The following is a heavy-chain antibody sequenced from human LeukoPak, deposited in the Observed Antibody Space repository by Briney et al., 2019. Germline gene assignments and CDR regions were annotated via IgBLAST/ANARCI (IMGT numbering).Heavy chain of an antibody. CDR1: GGSISSSY. Sequence: SETLSLTCTVSGGSISSSYWSWIRQPAGKGLEWIGRIYTSGSTNYNPSLKSRVTMSVDTSKNQFSLKLTSVTAADTAVYYCARDLSHSGWYQGGYWGQGTLVTVSS. CDR2: IYTSGST. V-gene: IGHV4-4*07. D-gene: IGHD6-19*01. J-gene: IGHJ4*02. CDR3: ARDLSHSGWYQGGY.